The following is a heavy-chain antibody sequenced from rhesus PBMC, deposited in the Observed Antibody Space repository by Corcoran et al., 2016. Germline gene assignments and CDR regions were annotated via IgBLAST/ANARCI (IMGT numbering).Heavy chain of an antibody. J-gene: IGHJ4*01. D-gene: IGHD3-34*01. CDR3: AREPTEVIAFDY. V-gene: IGHV4-106*01. Sequence: QVQLQESGPGLVKPSETLSLTCTVSGGSISDSYYWSWIRQTPGTGLEWMGRIYGRGVSTNTNPSLKSRVTISRATSKDQFSLKLSSVTAADTAVYYCAREPTEVIAFDYWGQGVLVTVSS. CDR2: IYGRGVST. CDR1: GGSISDSYY.